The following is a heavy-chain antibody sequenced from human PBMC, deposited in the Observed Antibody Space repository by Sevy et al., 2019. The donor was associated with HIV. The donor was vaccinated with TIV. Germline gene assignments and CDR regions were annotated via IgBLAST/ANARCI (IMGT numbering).Heavy chain of an antibody. D-gene: IGHD3-10*01. Sequence: LSLTCAASGFTFSSYAMHWVRQAPGKGLEWVAVISYDGSNKYYADPVKGRFTISRDNSKNTLYLQMNSLRAEDTAVYYCARDFQYMVRGVMSHYYGMDVWGQGTTVTVSS. J-gene: IGHJ6*02. CDR3: ARDFQYMVRGVMSHYYGMDV. CDR1: GFTFSSYA. CDR2: ISYDGSNK. V-gene: IGHV3-30-3*01.